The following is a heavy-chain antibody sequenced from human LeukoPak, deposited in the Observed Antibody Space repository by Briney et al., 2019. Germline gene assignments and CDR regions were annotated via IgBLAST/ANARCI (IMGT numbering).Heavy chain of an antibody. CDR3: ARDLGPWEPQVD. Sequence: GGSLRLSCAASGFTFSSYGMHWVRQAPGKGLEWVAFIRYDGSNKYYADSVKGRFTISRDNSKNTLYLQMNSLRAEDTAVYYCARDLGPWEPQVDWGQGTLVTVSS. CDR2: IRYDGSNK. J-gene: IGHJ4*02. CDR1: GFTFSSYG. D-gene: IGHD1-26*01. V-gene: IGHV3-30*02.